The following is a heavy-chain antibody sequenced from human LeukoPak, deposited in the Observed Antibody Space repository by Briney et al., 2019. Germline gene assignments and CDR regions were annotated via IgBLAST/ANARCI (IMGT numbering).Heavy chain of an antibody. V-gene: IGHV3-23*01. D-gene: IGHD5-12*01. CDR3: ARARGGYDWDDAFDI. CDR1: GFTFSTYG. CDR2: ITGIGDNT. Sequence: AGGSLRLSCATSGFTFSTYGMSWVRQAPGKGLEWVSAITGIGDNTNYADSVKGRFTISRDNSKNSLYLQMNSLRAEDTAVYYCARARGGYDWDDAFDIWGQGTMVTVSS. J-gene: IGHJ3*02.